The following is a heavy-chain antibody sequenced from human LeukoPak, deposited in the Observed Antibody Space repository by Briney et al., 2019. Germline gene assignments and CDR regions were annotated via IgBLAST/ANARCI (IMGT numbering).Heavy chain of an antibody. V-gene: IGHV4-34*01. CDR3: ARGIVVAAKFYFDY. Sequence: SETLSLTCAVHGGSFSGYYWSWIRQPPGKGLEWIGEINHSGSTNYNPSLKSRVTISVDTSKNQFSLKLSSVTAADTAVYYCARGIVVAAKFYFDYWGQGTLVTVSS. CDR2: INHSGST. CDR1: GGSFSGYY. D-gene: IGHD2-15*01. J-gene: IGHJ4*02.